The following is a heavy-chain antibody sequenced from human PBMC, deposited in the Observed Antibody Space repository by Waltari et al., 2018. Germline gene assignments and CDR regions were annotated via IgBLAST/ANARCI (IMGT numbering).Heavy chain of an antibody. CDR2: IYHSGST. J-gene: IGHJ6*02. Sequence: QVQLQESGPGLVKPSETLSLTCAVSGYSISSGYYWGWIRQPPGKGLEWIGSIYHSGSTSYNPSLKSRVTISVDTSKNQFSLKLSSVTAADTSVYYCATPRYSNYGMDVWGQGTTVTVSS. CDR3: ATPRYSNYGMDV. D-gene: IGHD4-4*01. V-gene: IGHV4-38-2*01. CDR1: GYSISSGYY.